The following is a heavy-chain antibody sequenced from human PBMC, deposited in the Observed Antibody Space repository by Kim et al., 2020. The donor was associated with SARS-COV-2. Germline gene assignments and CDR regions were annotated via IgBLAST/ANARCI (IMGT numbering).Heavy chain of an antibody. CDR3: ARDHREWLQYTANWYFDL. J-gene: IGHJ2*01. D-gene: IGHD3-3*01. V-gene: IGHV4-59*01. Sequence: SETLSLTCTVSGGSISSYYWSWIRQPPGKGLEWIGYIYYSGSTNYNPSLKSLVTISVDTSKNQFALKLSSVTAADTAVYYCARDHREWLQYTANWYFDLWGRGTLVTVSS. CDR1: GGSISSYY. CDR2: IYYSGST.